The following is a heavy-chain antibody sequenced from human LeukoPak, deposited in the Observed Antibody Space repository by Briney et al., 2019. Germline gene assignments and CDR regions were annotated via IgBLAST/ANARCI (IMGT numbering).Heavy chain of an antibody. D-gene: IGHD2-2*01. Sequence: PSETLSLTCTVSGGSISPHSWSWIRQPPGKGLESVGFIYNSGGSDYNPSLKSRVTMSVDTSKNQFSLKLSSVTAADTAVYYCARLSADSSSSRGFDYWGQGTLVTVSS. J-gene: IGHJ4*02. CDR3: ARLSADSSSSRGFDY. CDR2: IYNSGGS. V-gene: IGHV4-59*11. CDR1: GGSISPHS.